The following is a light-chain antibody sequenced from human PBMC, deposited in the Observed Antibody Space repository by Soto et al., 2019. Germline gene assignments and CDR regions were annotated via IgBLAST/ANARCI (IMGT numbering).Light chain of an antibody. CDR2: GAS. CDR1: QSVTSSY. V-gene: IGKV3-20*01. Sequence: EIVLTQSPGTLSLSPGERATLSCRASQSVTSSYLAWYQQKPGQAPRLLIYGASSRATGIPDRFRGSGSGTDFTLTISRLEPEDFAVYFCQQYGSSPRTFGQGTKADIK. CDR3: QQYGSSPRT. J-gene: IGKJ1*01.